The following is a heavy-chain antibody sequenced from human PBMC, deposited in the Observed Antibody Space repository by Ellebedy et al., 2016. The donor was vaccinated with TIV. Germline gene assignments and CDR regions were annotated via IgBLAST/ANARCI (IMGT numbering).Heavy chain of an antibody. J-gene: IGHJ1*01. D-gene: IGHD2-21*02. Sequence: GESLKISXAASGFTFSSYSMNWVRQAPGKGLEWVSSISSSSSYIYYADSVKGRFTISRDNAKNSLYLQMNSLRAEDTAVYYCARDGDCGGDCLPPGFQHWGQGTLVTVSS. V-gene: IGHV3-21*01. CDR1: GFTFSSYS. CDR2: ISSSSSYI. CDR3: ARDGDCGGDCLPPGFQH.